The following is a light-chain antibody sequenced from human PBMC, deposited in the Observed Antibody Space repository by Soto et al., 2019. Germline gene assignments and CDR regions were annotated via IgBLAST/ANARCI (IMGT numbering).Light chain of an antibody. V-gene: IGKV1-33*01. CDR1: QDITSY. CDR2: DAS. CDR3: QHCDYRPI. J-gene: IGKJ3*01. Sequence: DIQMTQSPSSLSASVGDRVTITCQASQDITSYLNWYQQKPGKAPKLLIYDASILEVGVSPRFSGSGSGTDFPLTISSLQPEDVATYYCQHCDYRPIFGPGTTVDFK.